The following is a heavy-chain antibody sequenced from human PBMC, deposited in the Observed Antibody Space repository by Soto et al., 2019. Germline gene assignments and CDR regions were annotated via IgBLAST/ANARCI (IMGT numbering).Heavy chain of an antibody. CDR3: AKVEGVAAADYYYYYYMDV. V-gene: IGHV3-7*01. CDR1: GFTFSSYW. J-gene: IGHJ6*03. D-gene: IGHD6-13*01. CDR2: IKEDGSEK. Sequence: GSLRLSCAASGFTFSSYWMSWVRQAPGKGLEWVANIKEDGSEKNYVDSVKGRFTISRDNAKSSLFLQMNSLRAEDTAVYYCAKVEGVAAADYYYYYYMDVWGRGTTVTVSS.